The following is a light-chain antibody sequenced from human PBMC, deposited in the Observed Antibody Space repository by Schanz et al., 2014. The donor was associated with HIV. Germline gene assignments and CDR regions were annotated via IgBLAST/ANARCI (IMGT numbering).Light chain of an antibody. Sequence: QSVLTQPPSASGTPGQRVTISCSGSRSNIGRNTVNWYQQLPRTAPKLLIYDNNNRPSGVPDRFSGSKSGTSASLAITGLQAEDEADYYCCSYAGSYTLVFGGGTKLTVL. CDR1: RSNIGRNT. J-gene: IGLJ2*01. CDR2: DNN. CDR3: CSYAGSYTLV. V-gene: IGLV1-44*01.